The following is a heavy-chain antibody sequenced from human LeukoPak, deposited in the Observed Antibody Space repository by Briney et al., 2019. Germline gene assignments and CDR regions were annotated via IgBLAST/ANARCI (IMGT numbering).Heavy chain of an antibody. D-gene: IGHD2-2*01. CDR2: IYYSGST. CDR1: GGSISSSSYY. J-gene: IGHJ4*02. Sequence: SETLSLTCTVSGGSISSSSYYWGWIRQPPGKGLEWIGSIYYSGSTYYNPSLKSRVTISVDTSKNQFSLKLSSVTAADTAVYYCARQLGYCSSTSCYADKIDYWGQGTLVTVSS. CDR3: ARQLGYCSSTSCYADKIDY. V-gene: IGHV4-39*01.